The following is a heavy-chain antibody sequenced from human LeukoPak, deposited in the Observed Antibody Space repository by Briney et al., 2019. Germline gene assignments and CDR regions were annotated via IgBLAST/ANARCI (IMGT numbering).Heavy chain of an antibody. V-gene: IGHV3-21*01. J-gene: IGHJ5*02. CDR1: GFIFGDYN. D-gene: IGHD3-3*01. CDR3: ARDGTTIFGDLNWFDP. CDR2: ISSSSSYI. Sequence: PGGSLRLSCAASGFIFGDYNMNWVRQAPGKGLEWVSSISSSSSYIYYADSVKGRFTISRDNAKNSLYLQMNSLRAEDTAVYYCARDGTTIFGDLNWFDPWGQGTLVTVSS.